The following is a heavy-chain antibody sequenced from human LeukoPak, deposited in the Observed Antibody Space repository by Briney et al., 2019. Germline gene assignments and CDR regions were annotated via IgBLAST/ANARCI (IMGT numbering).Heavy chain of an antibody. CDR3: ARWRMNCSSTSCYGGDYFDY. J-gene: IGHJ4*02. CDR2: IYPGDSDT. D-gene: IGHD2-2*01. CDR1: GYSFTSYW. Sequence: GESLKISCKGSGYSFTSYWIGWVRQMPGKGLEWMGIIYPGDSDTRYSPSFQGQVTISADKSISTAYLQWSSLRASDAAMYYCARWRMNCSSTSCYGGDYFDYWGQGTLVTVSS. V-gene: IGHV5-51*01.